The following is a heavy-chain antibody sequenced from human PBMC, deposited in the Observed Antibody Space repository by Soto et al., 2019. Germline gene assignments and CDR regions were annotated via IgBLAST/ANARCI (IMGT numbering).Heavy chain of an antibody. CDR1: GGTFSSYA. CDR2: IIPIFGTA. J-gene: IGHJ4*02. CDR3: ARAYSGSYQAHVDY. D-gene: IGHD1-26*01. V-gene: IGHV1-69*13. Sequence: ASVKVSCKASGGTFSSYAISWVRQAPGQGLEWMGGIIPIFGTANYAQKFQGRVTITADESTSTAYMELSSLRSEDTPVYYCARAYSGSYQAHVDYWGQGPLVIVSS.